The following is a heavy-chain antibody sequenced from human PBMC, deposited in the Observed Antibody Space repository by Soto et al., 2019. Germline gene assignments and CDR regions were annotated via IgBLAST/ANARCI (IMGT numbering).Heavy chain of an antibody. CDR1: GGSISSGGYY. V-gene: IGHV4-31*03. CDR3: AREFIVGATRSHWYFDL. D-gene: IGHD1-26*01. J-gene: IGHJ2*01. CDR2: IYYSGST. Sequence: QVQLQESGPGLVKPSQTLSLTCTVSGGSISSGGYYWSWIRQHPGKGLEWIGYIYYSGSTYYNPSLKRRVTISVDTSKHQFSLKLSSVTAADTAVYYCAREFIVGATRSHWYFDLWGRGTLVTVSS.